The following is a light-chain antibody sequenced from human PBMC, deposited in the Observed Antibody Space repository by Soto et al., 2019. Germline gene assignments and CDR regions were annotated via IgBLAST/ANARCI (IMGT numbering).Light chain of an antibody. CDR2: GAS. V-gene: IGKV3-15*01. CDR3: QQYNYWPPWT. Sequence: EIVMTQSPATLSVSPGERDTLSCRASQSVGSNLAWYQQKPGQAPRLLIYGASTRATGIPARFSGSGSGTEFTLTISSLQSEDFAVYYCQQYNYWPPWTFGQGTKV. CDR1: QSVGSN. J-gene: IGKJ1*01.